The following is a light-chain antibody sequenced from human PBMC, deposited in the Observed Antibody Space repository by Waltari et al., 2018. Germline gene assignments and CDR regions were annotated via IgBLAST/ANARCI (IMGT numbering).Light chain of an antibody. CDR3: QQNYYTPWT. V-gene: IGKV1-39*01. CDR1: QGISNY. J-gene: IGKJ1*01. CDR2: GAS. Sequence: EIQITQSPSPLLASVGTRVPITCRASQGISNYVNWYQQKPGKVPHLLIYGASNLQSGVPSRFSGSRAGTHFTLSISSLQPEDFATYYCQQNYYTPWTFGQGTKVEIK.